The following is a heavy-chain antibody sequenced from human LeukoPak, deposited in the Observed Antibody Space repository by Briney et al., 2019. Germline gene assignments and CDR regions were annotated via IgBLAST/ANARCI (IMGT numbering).Heavy chain of an antibody. J-gene: IGHJ4*02. D-gene: IGHD3-3*01. CDR1: GFTFSDYY. CDR2: ISGSGGST. Sequence: GGSLRLSCAASGFTFSDYYMSWIRQAPGKGLEWVSAISGSGGSTYYADSVKGRFTISRDNSKNTLYLQMNSLRAEDTAVYYCAKDQVGFWSGYAYWGQGTLVTVSS. CDR3: AKDQVGFWSGYAY. V-gene: IGHV3-23*01.